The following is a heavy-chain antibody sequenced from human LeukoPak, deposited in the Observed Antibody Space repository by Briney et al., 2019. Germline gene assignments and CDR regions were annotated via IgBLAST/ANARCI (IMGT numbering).Heavy chain of an antibody. CDR2: IYYSGNT. CDR3: ARAGYCSSTSCPRYYGMDV. Sequence: SETLSLTCTVYGGSISSYYWSWIRQPPGKGLEWIGYIYYSGNTNYNPSLKSRVTISVDTSKNQFSLKVSSVTAADTAVYYCARAGYCSSTSCPRYYGMDVWGQGTTVTVSS. V-gene: IGHV4-59*01. J-gene: IGHJ6*02. D-gene: IGHD2-2*01. CDR1: GGSISSYY.